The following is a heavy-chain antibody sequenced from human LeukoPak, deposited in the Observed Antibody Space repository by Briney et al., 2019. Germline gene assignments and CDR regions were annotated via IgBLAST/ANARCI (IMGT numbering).Heavy chain of an antibody. CDR2: IIPILGIA. CDR1: GGTFSSYA. J-gene: IGHJ3*02. CDR3: ASGYDYEAFDI. D-gene: IGHD5-12*01. V-gene: IGHV1-69*04. Sequence: GASVTVSCKASGGTFSSYAISWVRQAPGQGLEWMGRIIPILGIANYAQKFQGRVTITADKSTSAAYMELSSLRSEDTAVYYCASGYDYEAFDIWGQGTMVTVSS.